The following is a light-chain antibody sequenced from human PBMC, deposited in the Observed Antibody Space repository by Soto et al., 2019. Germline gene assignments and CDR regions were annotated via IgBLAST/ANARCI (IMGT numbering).Light chain of an antibody. CDR3: SSYTNRGNRV. CDR1: ASDVGGYNV. J-gene: IGLJ1*01. CDR2: DVS. V-gene: IGLV2-14*01. Sequence: QSALSQPASVTGSPGQSITISCTGTASDVGGYNVVTWYQQYPGKVPKLIIYDVSNRPSGISNRFSGSKSGNTASLTISGLQAEDEAEYYCSSYTNRGNRVFGTGTKVTVL.